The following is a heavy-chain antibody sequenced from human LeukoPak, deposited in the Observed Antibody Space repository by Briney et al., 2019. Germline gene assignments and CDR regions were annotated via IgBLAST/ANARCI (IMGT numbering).Heavy chain of an antibody. V-gene: IGHV4-61*01. Sequence: PSETLSLTCTVSGGSVSSGSYYWSWIRQPPGKGLEWIGYIYYSGSTNYNPSLKSRVTISVDTSKNQFSLKLSSVTAADTAVYYCARGRISYDFWSGYYPNPNYYYYGMDVWGQGTTVTVSS. J-gene: IGHJ6*02. CDR2: IYYSGST. CDR3: ARGRISYDFWSGYYPNPNYYYYGMDV. CDR1: GGSVSSGSYY. D-gene: IGHD3-3*01.